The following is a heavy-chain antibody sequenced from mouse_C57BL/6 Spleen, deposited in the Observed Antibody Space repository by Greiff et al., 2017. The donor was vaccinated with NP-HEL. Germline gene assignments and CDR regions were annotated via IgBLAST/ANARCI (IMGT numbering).Heavy chain of an antibody. D-gene: IGHD1-1*01. CDR2: IRNKANNHAT. Sequence: EVKLVESGGGLVQPGGSMTLSCAASGFTFSDAWMDWVRQSPEKGLQWVAEIRNKANNHATYYAESVKGRFTISRDDSKSSVYLQMNSLRAEDTGIYYCTRSYYYGSSHYYFDYWGQGTTLTVSS. J-gene: IGHJ2*01. V-gene: IGHV6-6*01. CDR1: GFTFSDAW. CDR3: TRSYYYGSSHYYFDY.